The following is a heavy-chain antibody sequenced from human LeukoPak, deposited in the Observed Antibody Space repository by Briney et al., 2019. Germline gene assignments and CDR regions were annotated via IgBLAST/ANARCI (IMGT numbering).Heavy chain of an antibody. CDR3: ARQGCSSTSCYFYYYGMDV. CDR1: GYSFTSYW. Sequence: GESLKISCKGSGYSFTSYWIGWVRQMPGKGLEWMGIIYPGDSDTRYSPSFQGQVTISADKSISTAYLQWSSLKASDTAMYYRARQGCSSTSCYFYYYGMDVWGQGTTVTVSS. J-gene: IGHJ6*02. D-gene: IGHD2-2*01. V-gene: IGHV5-51*01. CDR2: IYPGDSDT.